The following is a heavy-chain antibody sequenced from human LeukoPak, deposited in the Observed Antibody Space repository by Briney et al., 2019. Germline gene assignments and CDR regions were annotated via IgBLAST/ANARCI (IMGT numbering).Heavy chain of an antibody. J-gene: IGHJ2*01. CDR3: ANFGAYDSSGYYYWYFDL. V-gene: IGHV3-11*01. D-gene: IGHD3-22*01. CDR1: RCTFSDYY. Sequence: GGSLRLSCAASRCTFSDYYISWIRQAPRKGLEWVSDISSSGSTIYYADSVKGRFTISRDNSKNTLYLQMNSLRAEDTAVYYCANFGAYDSSGYYYWYFDLWGRGTLVTVSS. CDR2: ISSSGSTI.